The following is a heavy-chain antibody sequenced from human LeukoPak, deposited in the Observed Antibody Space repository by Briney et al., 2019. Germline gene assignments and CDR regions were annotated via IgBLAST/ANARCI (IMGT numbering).Heavy chain of an antibody. D-gene: IGHD2-2*01. CDR3: ARDPSPNPNCSSTSCSSY. CDR2: ISSSSSYI. Sequence: GGSLRLSCAASGFTFSSYSMNWVRQAPGKGLEWVSSISSSSSYIYYADSVKGRFTISRDNAKNSLYLQMNSLRAEDTAVYYCARDPSPNPNCSSTSCSSYWGQGTLVTVSS. CDR1: GFTFSSYS. V-gene: IGHV3-21*01. J-gene: IGHJ4*02.